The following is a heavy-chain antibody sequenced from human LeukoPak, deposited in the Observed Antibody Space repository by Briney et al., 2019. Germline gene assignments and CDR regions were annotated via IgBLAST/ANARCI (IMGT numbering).Heavy chain of an antibody. CDR2: ISASGGSP. Sequence: PGGSLRLSCAASGFTLSIYAMSWVRQAPGKGLEWVSSISASGGSPNYADSVKGRFTISRDNSKNTMNLQMNSLRAEDTAVYYCAKVMKGSERLTMVRGVIIKTAGLYYMDVWGKGTTVTVSS. V-gene: IGHV3-23*01. CDR3: AKVMKGSERLTMVRGVIIKTAGLYYMDV. CDR1: GFTLSIYA. J-gene: IGHJ6*03. D-gene: IGHD3-10*01.